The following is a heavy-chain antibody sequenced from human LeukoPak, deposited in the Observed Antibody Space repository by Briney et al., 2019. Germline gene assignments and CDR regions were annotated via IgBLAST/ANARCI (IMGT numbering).Heavy chain of an antibody. CDR3: ARQTGSGLFILP. V-gene: IGHV4-59*04. J-gene: IGHJ4*02. CDR1: GGSISSYY. Sequence: PSETLSLTCTVSGGSISSYYWSWIRQPPGKGLKWIGNIYYSGNTYYNASLKSQVSISIDTSKNQFSLRLTSVTAADTAVYYCARQTGSGLFILPGGQGTLVTVSS. CDR2: IYYSGNT. D-gene: IGHD3/OR15-3a*01.